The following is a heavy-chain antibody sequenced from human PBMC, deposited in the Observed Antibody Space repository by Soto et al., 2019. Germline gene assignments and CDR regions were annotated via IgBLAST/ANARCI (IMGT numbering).Heavy chain of an antibody. Sequence: QLQLQESGPGLVKPSETLSLTCSVSGGSISSSSYFWGWIRQPPGKGLEWIGSIYYSGSTYYNPSRMRRXTXSXXTSYNQFSLKLSSVTAADTAVCSCARHPRDVWFDPWGQGTLVTVSS. CDR2: IYYSGST. CDR1: GGSISSSSYF. CDR3: ARHPRDVWFDP. D-gene: IGHD2-21*02. J-gene: IGHJ5*02. V-gene: IGHV4-39*01.